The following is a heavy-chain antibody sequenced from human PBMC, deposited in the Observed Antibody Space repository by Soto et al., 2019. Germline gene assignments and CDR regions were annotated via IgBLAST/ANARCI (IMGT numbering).Heavy chain of an antibody. V-gene: IGHV3-30*03. CDR3: AGDPLGGTARVLGYFDF. D-gene: IGHD3-16*01. Sequence: GGSLRLSCAASGFTFSSYGMHWVRQAPGKGLEWVAVISYDGGNKYYADSVKGRFTISRDNSKNTLYLQMNSLRAEDTAVYYWAGDPLGGTARVLGYFDFWGRGTLVTVSS. CDR1: GFTFSSYG. J-gene: IGHJ2*01. CDR2: ISYDGGNK.